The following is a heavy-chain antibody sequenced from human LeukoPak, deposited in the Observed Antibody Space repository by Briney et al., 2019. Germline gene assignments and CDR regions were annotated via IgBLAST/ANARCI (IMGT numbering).Heavy chain of an antibody. D-gene: IGHD5-12*01. CDR2: INDSGST. CDR1: GGSFSGYY. Sequence: SETLSLSCAVYGGSFSGYYWSWIRQPPGKGLVWIGEINDSGSTNYNPYLKSRVTITVDTSKNQFSLKLSSETAADTAVYYCARGVRGKDKWLRWLHYYYGMDVWGQGTTVTVS. J-gene: IGHJ6*02. CDR3: ARGVRGKDKWLRWLHYYYGMDV. V-gene: IGHV4-34*01.